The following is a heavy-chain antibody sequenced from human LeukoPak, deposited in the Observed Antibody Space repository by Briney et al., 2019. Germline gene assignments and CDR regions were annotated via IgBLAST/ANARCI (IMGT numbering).Heavy chain of an antibody. J-gene: IGHJ4*02. D-gene: IGHD5-24*01. Sequence: GGSLRLSCVASGFTFSSFGMNWVRQAPGKGLEWVSYIGSGSSAMHYADSVKGRFTIFRDNAKNSLYLQMNSLRAEDTAVYYCATDPRGDGYNFYFNYWGQGTLVTVSS. V-gene: IGHV3-48*04. CDR1: GFTFSSFG. CDR2: IGSGSSAM. CDR3: ATDPRGDGYNFYFNY.